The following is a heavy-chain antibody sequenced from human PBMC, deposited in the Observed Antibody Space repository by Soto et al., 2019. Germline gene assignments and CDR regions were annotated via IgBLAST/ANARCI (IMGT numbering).Heavy chain of an antibody. J-gene: IGHJ6*02. CDR2: IYTSGST. CDR3: ARGGAAAARGYYYYYGMDV. V-gene: IGHV4-4*07. Sequence: NPSETLSLTCTVSGGSISSYYWSWIRQPAGKGLEWIGRIYTSGSTNYNPSLKSRVTMSVDTSKNQFSLKLSSVTAADTAVYYCARGGAAAARGYYYYYGMDVWGQGTTVTVSS. D-gene: IGHD6-13*01. CDR1: GGSISSYY.